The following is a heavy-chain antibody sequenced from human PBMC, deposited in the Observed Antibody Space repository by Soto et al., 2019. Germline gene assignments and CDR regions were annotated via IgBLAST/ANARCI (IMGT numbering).Heavy chain of an antibody. D-gene: IGHD6-13*01. CDR2: IIPNLGIA. J-gene: IGHJ4*02. V-gene: IGHV1-69*08. CDR1: GGTFSSYT. Sequence: QVQLVQSGAEVKKPGASVKVSCKASGGTFSSYTISWVRQAPGHGLEWMGRIIPNLGIANYAKEYQGRVTITADKTTSTAYMELSSLRSEDTAVYYCSREGGSGIAAACNTRITELDYWGQGTLVTVSS. CDR3: SREGGSGIAAACNTRITELDY.